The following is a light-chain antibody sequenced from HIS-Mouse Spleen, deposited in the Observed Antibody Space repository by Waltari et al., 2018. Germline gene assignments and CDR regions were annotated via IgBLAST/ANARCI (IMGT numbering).Light chain of an antibody. Sequence: QSVLTQPPSASGTPGQRVTISCSGSSSNIGSNHVYWYQQPPGTAPKLLIYRNNQRPSGVPDRFSGSKSGTSASLAISGLRSEDEADYYCAAWDDSLSAFYVFGTGTKVTVL. CDR2: RNN. V-gene: IGLV1-47*01. CDR3: AAWDDSLSAFYV. J-gene: IGLJ1*01. CDR1: SSNIGSNH.